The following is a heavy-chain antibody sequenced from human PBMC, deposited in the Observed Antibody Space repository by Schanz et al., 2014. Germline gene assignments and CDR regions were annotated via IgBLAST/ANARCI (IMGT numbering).Heavy chain of an antibody. J-gene: IGHJ4*02. V-gene: IGHV1-2*06. CDR3: ARTGGSGDYYKRPFDY. CDR1: GYTFTDYY. Sequence: QVQLVQSGPEVKKPGASVKVSCKASGYTFTDYYIHWVRQAPGQGPEWMGRINPNGGSTRYTEKFEGRVTMTTDSSITIVYMELTSLKSDDVAVYYCARTGGSGDYYKRPFDYWGQGTLVTVSS. D-gene: IGHD3-10*01. CDR2: INPNGGST.